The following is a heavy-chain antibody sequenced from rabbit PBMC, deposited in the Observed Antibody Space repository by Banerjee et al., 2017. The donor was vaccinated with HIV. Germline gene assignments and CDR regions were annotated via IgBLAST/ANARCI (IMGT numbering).Heavy chain of an antibody. CDR1: GFSFSSSYW. D-gene: IGHD1-1*01. CDR2: IVAGSSGRT. CDR3: ARYISGGGGYDL. Sequence: QSLEESGGDLVKPGASLTLTCTASGFSFSSSYWICWVRQAPGKGLEWIACIVAGSSGRTYYASWAKGRFTISKTSSTTVTLQMTSLTAADTATYFCARYISGGGGYDLWGQGTLVTVS. V-gene: IGHV1S40*01. J-gene: IGHJ4*01.